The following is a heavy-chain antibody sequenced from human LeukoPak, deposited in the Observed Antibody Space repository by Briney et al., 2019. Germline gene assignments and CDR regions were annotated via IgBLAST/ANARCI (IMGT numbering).Heavy chain of an antibody. V-gene: IGHV3-53*01. CDR2: IYSDNT. CDR1: GFTFTSYD. CDR3: ARRAGAYSHPYDY. D-gene: IGHD4/OR15-4a*01. Sequence: GGSLRLSCAASGFTFTSYDMTWVRQAPGRGLEWVSFIYSDNTHYSDSVKGRFTISRDNSKNTLYLQMNSLRAEDTAVYYCARRAGAYSHPYDYWGQGTLVTVSS. J-gene: IGHJ4*02.